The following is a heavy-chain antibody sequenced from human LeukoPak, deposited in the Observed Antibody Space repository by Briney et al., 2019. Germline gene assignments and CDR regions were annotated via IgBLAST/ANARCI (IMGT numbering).Heavy chain of an antibody. D-gene: IGHD2-15*01. CDR3: ARGDIVVVVAAARSVYYYYYGMDV. CDR2: INHSGST. Sequence: SETLSLTCAVYGGSFSGYYWSWIRQPPGKGLEWIGEINHSGSTNYNPSLKSRVTISVDTSKNQFSLKLSSVTAADTAVYYCARGDIVVVVAAARSVYYYYYGMDVWGQGTTVTVSS. J-gene: IGHJ6*02. V-gene: IGHV4-34*01. CDR1: GGSFSGYY.